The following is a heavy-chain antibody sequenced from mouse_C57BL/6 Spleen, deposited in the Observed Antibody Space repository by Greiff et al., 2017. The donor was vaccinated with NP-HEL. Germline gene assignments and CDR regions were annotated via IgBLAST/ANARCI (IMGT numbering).Heavy chain of an antibody. Sequence: EVQGVESGGDLVKPGGSLKLSCAASGFTFSSYGMSWVRQTPDKRLEWVATISSGGSYTYYPDSVKGRFTISRDNAKNTLYLQMSSLKSEDTAMYYCARKLGRGFDYWGQGTTLTVSS. V-gene: IGHV5-6*01. CDR3: ARKLGRGFDY. CDR2: ISSGGSYT. J-gene: IGHJ2*01. D-gene: IGHD4-1*01. CDR1: GFTFSSYG.